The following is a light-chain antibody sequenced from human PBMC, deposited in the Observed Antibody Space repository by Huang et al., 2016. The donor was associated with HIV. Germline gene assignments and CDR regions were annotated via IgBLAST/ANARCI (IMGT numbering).Light chain of an antibody. Sequence: DIQMTQSPSSLSASVGDRVNITCQASRDITNYLNWFQQKPGKAPNLLIYDASNLATEVPPRFSGGGSGTDFTFTISSLQPEDVATYFCQQYDVFPFTFGPGTKVDFK. CDR3: QQYDVFPFT. CDR1: RDITNY. V-gene: IGKV1-33*01. J-gene: IGKJ3*01. CDR2: DAS.